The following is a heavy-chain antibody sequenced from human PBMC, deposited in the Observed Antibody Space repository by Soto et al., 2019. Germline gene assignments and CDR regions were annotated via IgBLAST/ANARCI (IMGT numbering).Heavy chain of an antibody. CDR2: IIPIFGTA. D-gene: IGHD1-1*01. Sequence: QVQLVQSGAEVQKPGSSVKVSCKASGGTFSSYAISWVRQAPGQGLEWMGGIIPIFGTANYAQKFQGRVTITADESTSTAYMELSSLRSEDTAVYYCGGGTVRSQYYYYYYGMDVWGQGTTVTVSS. CDR1: GGTFSSYA. J-gene: IGHJ6*02. V-gene: IGHV1-69*01. CDR3: GGGTVRSQYYYYYYGMDV.